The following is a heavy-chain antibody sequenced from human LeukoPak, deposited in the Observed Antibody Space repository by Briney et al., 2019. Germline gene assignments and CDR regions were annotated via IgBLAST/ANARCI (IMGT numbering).Heavy chain of an antibody. J-gene: IGHJ4*02. CDR3: ARLAAISGSDYPDD. Sequence: SETLSLTCTVSGVSISSYYWSWIRQPPGKGLEWIGYIFYSGNTIYNPSLRSRVTISADTSKNHFSLRPRPVTAADTAVYYCARLAAISGSDYPDDWGQGTLVTVSS. CDR1: GVSISSYY. CDR2: IFYSGNT. V-gene: IGHV4-59*08. D-gene: IGHD1-26*01.